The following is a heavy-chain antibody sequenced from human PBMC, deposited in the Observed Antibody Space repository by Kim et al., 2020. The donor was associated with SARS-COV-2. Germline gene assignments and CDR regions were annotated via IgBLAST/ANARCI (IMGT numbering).Heavy chain of an antibody. V-gene: IGHV4-39*01. D-gene: IGHD3-10*01. CDR3: ARHEVRALAP. CDR1: GGSISSSSYY. CDR2: IYYSGST. J-gene: IGHJ5*02. Sequence: SETLSLTCTVSGGSISSSSYYWGWIRQPPGKGLEWIGSIYYSGSTYYNPSLKSRVTISVDTSKNQFSLKLSSVTAADTAVYYCARHEVRALAPWGQGTRVTVSS.